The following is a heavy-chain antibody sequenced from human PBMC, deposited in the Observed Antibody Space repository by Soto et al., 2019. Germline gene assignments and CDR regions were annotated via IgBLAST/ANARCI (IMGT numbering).Heavy chain of an antibody. V-gene: IGHV3-30*04. D-gene: IGHD5-12*01. Sequence: QVQLVESGGGVVQPGASLTLSCAASGFRFSGFGMHWVRQAPGKGLEWVAVISFDASEKFYVDSVKGRFSISRDDSHSKVFRQMNSLIREDTGVYYCARDLGGYVHLWDKSNYWGQGTLVNVS. CDR2: ISFDASEK. CDR1: GFRFSGFG. CDR3: ARDLGGYVHLWDKSNY. J-gene: IGHJ1*01.